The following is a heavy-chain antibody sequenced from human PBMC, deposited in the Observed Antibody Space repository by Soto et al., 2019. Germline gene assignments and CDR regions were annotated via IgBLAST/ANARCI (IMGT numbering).Heavy chain of an antibody. Sequence: QVQLQESGPGLVKPSETLSLTCTVSGGSISSYYWSWLRQPPGKGLEWIGYIYYSGSTNYNPSLKSRVTISVDTSKNQFSLKLSSVTAADTAVYYCARVAEGGATNFDYWGQGTLVTVSS. J-gene: IGHJ4*02. D-gene: IGHD1-26*01. CDR1: GGSISSYY. CDR3: ARVAEGGATNFDY. CDR2: IYYSGST. V-gene: IGHV4-59*01.